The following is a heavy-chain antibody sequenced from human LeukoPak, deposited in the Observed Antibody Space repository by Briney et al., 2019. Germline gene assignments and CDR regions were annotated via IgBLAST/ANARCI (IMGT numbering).Heavy chain of an antibody. D-gene: IGHD2-2*01. CDR1: GFTFNNYG. Sequence: PGGSLRLSCAASGFTFNNYGMHWVRQAPGKGLEWVSAISGSGGSTYYADSVKGRFTISRDNSKNTLYLQMNSLRAEDTAVYYCAKDEGEYQLLCLFDYWGQGTLVTVSS. J-gene: IGHJ4*02. CDR2: ISGSGGST. V-gene: IGHV3-23*01. CDR3: AKDEGEYQLLCLFDY.